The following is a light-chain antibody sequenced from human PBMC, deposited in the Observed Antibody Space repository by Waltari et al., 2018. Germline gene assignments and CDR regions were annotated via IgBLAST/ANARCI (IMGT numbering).Light chain of an antibody. CDR1: TGAVTSGHY. CDR3: LLSYSGARV. CDR2: DTS. Sequence: QAVVTQEPSLTVSPGGTVTLTCGSSTGAVTSGHYPHWFQQKSGQAPRTLISDTSNKHSWTPARFSGSLLGGKAALTLSGAQPEDEADYYCLLSYSGARVFGGGTKLTVL. V-gene: IGLV7-46*01. J-gene: IGLJ2*01.